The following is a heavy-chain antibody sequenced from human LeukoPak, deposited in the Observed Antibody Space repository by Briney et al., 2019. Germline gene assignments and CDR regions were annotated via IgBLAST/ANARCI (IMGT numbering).Heavy chain of an antibody. CDR3: AQDGAWLRFDH. CDR1: GFTVSSNS. J-gene: IGHJ4*02. V-gene: IGHV3-53*01. Sequence: PGGSLRLSCTVSGFTVSSNSMSWVRQAPGKGLEWVSFIYSDNTHYSDSVKGRFVISRDNSKNTVYLQMNSLRVDDTARYYCAQDGAWLRFDHWGQGTLVSVSS. D-gene: IGHD5-12*01. CDR2: IYSDNT.